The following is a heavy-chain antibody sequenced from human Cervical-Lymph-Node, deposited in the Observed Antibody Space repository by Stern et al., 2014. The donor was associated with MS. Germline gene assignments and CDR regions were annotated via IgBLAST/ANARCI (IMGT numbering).Heavy chain of an antibody. CDR3: ASPGPAAAVSSLLGL. Sequence: QVQLVQSGGGVVQPGKSLRLSCAASGFTFSNYAMHWVRQAPGKGLEWLTLVSYDESHKYYTDSLKGRFTVSRDNSKNTLYLQMNSLSVEDTAMYYCASPGPAAAVSSLLGLGGQGTMVSVSS. D-gene: IGHD6-13*01. V-gene: IGHV3-30*04. J-gene: IGHJ3*01. CDR1: GFTFSNYA. CDR2: VSYDESHK.